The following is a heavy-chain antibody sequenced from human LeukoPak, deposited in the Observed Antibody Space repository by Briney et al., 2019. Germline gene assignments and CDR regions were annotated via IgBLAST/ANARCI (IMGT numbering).Heavy chain of an antibody. Sequence: PGRSLRLSCAASGFTFSSYGMHWVRQAPGKGLEWVAVISYDGSNKYYADSVKGRFTISRDNSKNTLYLQMNSLRAEDTAVYYCAKGLPVWEGPRYYFDYWGQGTLVTVSS. CDR2: ISYDGSNK. D-gene: IGHD2-8*01. CDR3: AKGLPVWEGPRYYFDY. CDR1: GFTFSSYG. J-gene: IGHJ4*02. V-gene: IGHV3-30*18.